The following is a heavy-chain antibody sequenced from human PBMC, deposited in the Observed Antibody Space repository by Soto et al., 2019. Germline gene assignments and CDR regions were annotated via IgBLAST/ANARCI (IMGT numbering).Heavy chain of an antibody. D-gene: IGHD6-19*01. CDR1: GFTFSSYG. V-gene: IGHV3-33*01. Sequence: GGSLRLSCAASGFTFSSYGMHWVRQAPGKGLEWVAVIWYDGSNKYYADSVKGRFTISRDNSKNTLYLQMNSLRAEDTAVYYCARSGVAGDYYYYGMDVWGRGTTVTVSS. CDR3: ARSGVAGDYYYYGMDV. CDR2: IWYDGSNK. J-gene: IGHJ6*02.